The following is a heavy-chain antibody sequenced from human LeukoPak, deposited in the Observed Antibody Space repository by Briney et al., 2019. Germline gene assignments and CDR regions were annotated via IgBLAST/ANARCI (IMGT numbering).Heavy chain of an antibody. D-gene: IGHD6-13*01. CDR2: IYSGGST. Sequence: GSLRLSCAVSGFRVTNDYMNWVRQAPGKGLEWVSIIYSGGSTYYADSVKGRFTISRDSSNNTLFLQMTNLRADDSGLYYCATDVRSSPLGFWGQGTLVAVSS. J-gene: IGHJ4*02. CDR1: GFRVTNDY. CDR3: ATDVRSSPLGF. V-gene: IGHV3-66*01.